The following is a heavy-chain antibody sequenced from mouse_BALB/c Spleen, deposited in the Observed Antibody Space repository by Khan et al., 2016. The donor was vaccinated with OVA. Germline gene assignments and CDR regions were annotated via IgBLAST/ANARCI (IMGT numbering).Heavy chain of an antibody. J-gene: IGHJ3*01. CDR2: ISTYYGDA. CDR1: GYTFTDFT. V-gene: IGHV1S137*01. CDR3: ARGGGGDRFLY. Sequence: QVQLKESGAELVRPGVSVKISCKGSGYTFTDFTMHWVKQSHAMSLEWIGVISTYYGDANYNQKFKDKATMTVDKSSNTAYMDLARLTSEYSAIYYCARGGGGDRFLYWGQGTLVTVSA.